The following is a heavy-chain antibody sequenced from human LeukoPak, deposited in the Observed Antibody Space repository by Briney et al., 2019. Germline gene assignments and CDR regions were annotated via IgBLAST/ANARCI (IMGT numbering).Heavy chain of an antibody. D-gene: IGHD5-18*01. J-gene: IGHJ4*02. CDR1: GFTFSSYW. CDR3: ARDPAARIQLWPSYFDY. CDR2: ISYDGSNK. Sequence: GGSLRLSCAASGFTFSSYWMHWVRQAPGKGLEWVAVISYDGSNKYYADSVKGRFTISRDNSKNTLYLQMNSLRAEDTAVYYCARDPAARIQLWPSYFDYWGQGTLVTVSS. V-gene: IGHV3-30-3*01.